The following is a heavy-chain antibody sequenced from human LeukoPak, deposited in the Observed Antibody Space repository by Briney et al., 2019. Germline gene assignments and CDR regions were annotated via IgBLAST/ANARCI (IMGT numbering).Heavy chain of an antibody. D-gene: IGHD4-17*01. CDR3: AQDGTMVTTGYFDY. J-gene: IGHJ4*02. Sequence: GGSLRLSCAASGFTFRNYAMSWFRQAPGKGLEWVSGINPSGGNTYYADSVKGRFTISRDNSKDTLYPQMNSLRAEDTAVYYCAQDGTMVTTGYFDYWGQGTLVTVSS. CDR1: GFTFRNYA. CDR2: INPSGGNT. V-gene: IGHV3-23*01.